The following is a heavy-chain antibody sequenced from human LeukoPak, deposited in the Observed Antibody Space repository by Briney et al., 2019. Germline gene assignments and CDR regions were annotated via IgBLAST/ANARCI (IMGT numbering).Heavy chain of an antibody. CDR1: GYTFTGYY. CDR3: ARLIWGSFYFDY. J-gene: IGHJ4*02. Sequence: AASVKVSCKASGYTFTGYYMHWVRQAPGQGLEWMGWINPNSGGTNYAQKFQGRVTITADKSTSTAYMELSSLRSEDTAVYYYARLIWGSFYFDYWGQGTLVTVSS. D-gene: IGHD7-27*01. V-gene: IGHV1-2*02. CDR2: INPNSGGT.